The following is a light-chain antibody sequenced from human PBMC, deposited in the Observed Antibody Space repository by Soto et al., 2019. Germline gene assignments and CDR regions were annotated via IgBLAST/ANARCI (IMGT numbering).Light chain of an antibody. Sequence: DIQMTQSPSTLSAPVGDRVTITCRASQSISNSLAWYKQKPGKATKLLIYKASSLESAVPSRFGGRGSGTEFTLTISSLQPDDVATYYCQHYNDYSPYTFGQGTKLEIK. CDR3: QHYNDYSPYT. V-gene: IGKV1-5*03. CDR1: QSISNS. CDR2: KAS. J-gene: IGKJ2*01.